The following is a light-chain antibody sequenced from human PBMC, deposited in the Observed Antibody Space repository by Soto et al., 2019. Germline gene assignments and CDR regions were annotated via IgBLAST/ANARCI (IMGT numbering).Light chain of an antibody. J-gene: IGKJ1*01. CDR2: RAS. V-gene: IGKV1-5*03. CDR1: QTINNW. Sequence: DIQMTQSPSTLSASVGDRVTITCRASQTINNWLAWYQQKPGEAPQLLMYRASNLADGVPSRFSGSGSGTEYPLTVSSLQPDDFASYYCQQYHIYATFGQGTRVEVK. CDR3: QQYHIYAT.